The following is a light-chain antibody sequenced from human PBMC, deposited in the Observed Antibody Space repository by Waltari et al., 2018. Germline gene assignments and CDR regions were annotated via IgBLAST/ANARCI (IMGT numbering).Light chain of an antibody. Sequence: DIVMTQSPLSLPVTPGEPASISCRSSQCLLHSDGYNYLDWYLQRPGQSPQLLIYLGSNRASGVPDRFNGSGSGTDFTLKISRVEAEDVGVYYCMQALQTPTFGQGTKVEI. CDR3: MQALQTPT. CDR1: QCLLHSDGYNY. V-gene: IGKV2-28*01. CDR2: LGS. J-gene: IGKJ1*01.